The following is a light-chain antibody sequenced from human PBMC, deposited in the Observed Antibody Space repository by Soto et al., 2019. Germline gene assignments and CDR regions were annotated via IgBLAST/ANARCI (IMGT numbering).Light chain of an antibody. CDR2: TAS. J-gene: IGKJ1*01. Sequence: DIQMTQSPSTLSASVGDRVTITCRASQSLNTALAWYQQKPGKAPRLLIYTASNLESGVPSRFSGSGSGTEFTLTISSLQPDDFATYYCRQHISYPRTFGQGTKVEIK. V-gene: IGKV1-5*03. CDR3: RQHISYPRT. CDR1: QSLNTA.